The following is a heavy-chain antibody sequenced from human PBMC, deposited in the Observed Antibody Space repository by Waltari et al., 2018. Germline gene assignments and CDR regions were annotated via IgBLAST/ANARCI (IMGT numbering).Heavy chain of an antibody. J-gene: IGHJ4*02. CDR3: ARQMTTASTWQTD. CDR2: IYSGGST. V-gene: IGHV3-53*04. D-gene: IGHD4-17*01. Sequence: EVQLVESGGGLVQPGGSLRLSCAVAGFSVSNNYMSWVRQAPGKGLYWVSIIYSGGSTYYADSVKGRFTSSRHSSKNTLYLQMNSLTVEDTAVYYCARQMTTASTWQTDWGQGTLITVSS. CDR1: GFSVSNNY.